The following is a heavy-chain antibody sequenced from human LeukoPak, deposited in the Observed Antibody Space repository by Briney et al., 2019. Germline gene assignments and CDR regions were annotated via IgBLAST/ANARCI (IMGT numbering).Heavy chain of an antibody. V-gene: IGHV5-51*01. CDR3: ATSGYSSGGYTNWFDP. CDR1: GYRFTSYW. CDR2: IYPGDSDT. D-gene: IGHD6-19*01. Sequence: GGSLKISFKGSGYRFTSYWIGWVRPMPGKGLEWMGIIYPGDSDTRYSPSFQGQVTISADKSIGTAYLQWSSLKASDTAMYNCATSGYSSGGYTNWFDPWGQGTLVTVSS. J-gene: IGHJ5*02.